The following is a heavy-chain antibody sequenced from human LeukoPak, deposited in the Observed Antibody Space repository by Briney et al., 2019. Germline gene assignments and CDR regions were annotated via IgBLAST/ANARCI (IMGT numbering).Heavy chain of an antibody. CDR3: ARERCGGSCHIDY. V-gene: IGHV4-39*07. CDR2: IYHSGNT. J-gene: IGHJ4*02. CDR1: GGSISSGSYY. Sequence: PSETLSLTCTVSGGSISSGSYYWSWIRQPPGKGLEWIGSIYHSGNTYYNPSLKSRVTISVDTSKNQFSLKLSSVTAADTAVYYCARERCGGSCHIDYWGQGTLVTVSS. D-gene: IGHD2-15*01.